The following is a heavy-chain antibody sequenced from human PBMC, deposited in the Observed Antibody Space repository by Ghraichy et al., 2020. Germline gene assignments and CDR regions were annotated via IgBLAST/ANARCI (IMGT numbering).Heavy chain of an antibody. V-gene: IGHV3-53*01. J-gene: IGHJ4*02. CDR1: GFTVSSNY. CDR3: ARVSNTKRYSSDM. D-gene: IGHD6-19*01. CDR2: IYSGGST. Sequence: GGSLRLSCAASGFTVSSNYMSWVRQAPGKGLEWVSVIYSGGSTYYADSVKGRFTISRDNSKNTLYLQMNSLRAEDTAVYYCARVSNTKRYSSDMWGQGTLVTVSS.